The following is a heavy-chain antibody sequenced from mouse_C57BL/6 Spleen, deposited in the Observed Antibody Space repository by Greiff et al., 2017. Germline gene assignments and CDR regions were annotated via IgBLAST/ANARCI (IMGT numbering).Heavy chain of an antibody. CDR1: GYTFTSYW. CDR3: ARSFAGSSYYYAMDY. V-gene: IGHV1-52*01. J-gene: IGHJ4*01. CDR2: IDPSDSET. D-gene: IGHD1-1*01. Sequence: QVQLQQPGAELVRPGSSVKLSCKASGYTFTSYWMHWVKQRPIQGLEWIGNIDPSDSETHYNQKFKDKATLTVDKSSSTAYMQLSSLTSEDSAVYYCARSFAGSSYYYAMDYWGQGTSVTVSS.